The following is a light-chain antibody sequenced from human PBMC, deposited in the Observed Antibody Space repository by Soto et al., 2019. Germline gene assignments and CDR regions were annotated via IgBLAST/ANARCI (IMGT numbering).Light chain of an antibody. V-gene: IGLV2-14*01. CDR3: SSYTSSSTYV. Sequence: QSALTQTASVSGSPGQSITISCTGTSSDVGGYKYVSWYQQHPGKAPKLMIYDVGNRPSGVSNRFSGSKSGNTASLTISGLQAEDEADYYCSSYTSSSTYVFGTGTKVTVL. J-gene: IGLJ1*01. CDR1: SSDVGGYKY. CDR2: DVG.